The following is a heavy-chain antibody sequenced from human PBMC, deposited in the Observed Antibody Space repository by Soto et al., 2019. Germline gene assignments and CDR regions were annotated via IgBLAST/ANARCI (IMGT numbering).Heavy chain of an antibody. D-gene: IGHD2-15*01. CDR2: INHSGST. CDR1: GGSFSGYY. Sequence: SETLSLTCAVYGGSFSGYYWSWIRQPPGKGLEWIGEINHSGSTNYNPSLKSRVTISVDTSKNQFSLKLSSVTAADTAVYYCARSRSYCSGGSCSSGVAFDIWGQGTMVTVSS. CDR3: ARSRSYCSGGSCSSGVAFDI. V-gene: IGHV4-34*01. J-gene: IGHJ3*02.